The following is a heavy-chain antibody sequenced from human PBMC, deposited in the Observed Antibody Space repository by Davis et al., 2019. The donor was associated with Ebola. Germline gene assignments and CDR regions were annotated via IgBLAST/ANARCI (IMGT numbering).Heavy chain of an antibody. CDR2: INHSGST. V-gene: IGHV4-34*01. J-gene: IGHJ4*02. D-gene: IGHD4-17*01. Sequence: PSETLSLTCAVYGGSFSGYYWSWIRQPPGKGLEWIGEINHSGSTNYNPSLKSRVTISVDTSKNQFSLKLSSVTAADTAVYYCARDRAGDDYGDYAFDYWGQGTLVTVSS. CDR3: ARDRAGDDYGDYAFDY. CDR1: GGSFSGYY.